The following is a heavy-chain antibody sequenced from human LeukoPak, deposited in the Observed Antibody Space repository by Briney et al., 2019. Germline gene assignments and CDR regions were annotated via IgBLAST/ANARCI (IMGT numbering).Heavy chain of an antibody. D-gene: IGHD1-26*01. J-gene: IGHJ4*02. CDR1: GFTFNSYA. Sequence: QPGGSLRLSCTVSGFTFNSYAMSWVRQAPGKGLEWVSSISGNGDDTYHADSVKGRFTISRDNSKNTLYLQMNSLRAEDTAVYYCAKDRRRSPYIVGAPDWDYWGQGTLVTVSS. V-gene: IGHV3-23*01. CDR3: AKDRRRSPYIVGAPDWDY. CDR2: ISGNGDDT.